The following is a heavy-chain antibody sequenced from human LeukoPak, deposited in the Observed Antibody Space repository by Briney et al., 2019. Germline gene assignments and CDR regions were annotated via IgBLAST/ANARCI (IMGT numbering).Heavy chain of an antibody. Sequence: SETRSLTCTVSGGSISSHHWSWIRQPAGKGLEWIGHIYTSGNTDYNPSLKSRVTMSVDTSKNQFSLKLNSVTAAVTAVYYCARVGDYALKDWGQGTLVTVSS. D-gene: IGHD3-16*01. CDR1: GGSISSHH. CDR2: IYTSGNT. CDR3: ARVGDYALKD. J-gene: IGHJ4*02. V-gene: IGHV4-4*07.